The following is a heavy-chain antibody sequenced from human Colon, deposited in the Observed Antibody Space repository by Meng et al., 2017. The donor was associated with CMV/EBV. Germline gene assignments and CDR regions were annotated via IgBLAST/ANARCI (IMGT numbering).Heavy chain of an antibody. D-gene: IGHD6-6*01. V-gene: IGHV4-61*01. CDR2: VYYTGST. Sequence: SETLSLTCTVSGGSVSGRISYWTWIRQPPGKPLEWIGYVYYTGSTTYNPSLKSRVTMSVDTSNNQFSLSLTSVTAADTAVYFCARDEYNSRAGPRNYFYGMDVWGQGTTVTSP. CDR1: GGSVSGRISY. J-gene: IGHJ6*02. CDR3: ARDEYNSRAGPRNYFYGMDV.